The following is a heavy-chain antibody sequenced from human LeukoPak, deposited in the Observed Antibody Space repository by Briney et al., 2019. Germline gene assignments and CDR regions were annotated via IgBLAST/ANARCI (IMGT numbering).Heavy chain of an antibody. J-gene: IGHJ4*02. V-gene: IGHV4-4*02. CDR1: GGSISSSIW. CDR3: ARGTITTVTDS. D-gene: IGHD4-17*01. Sequence: SGTLSLTCAISGGSISSSIWWTWVRQPPGKGLEWVGEIYLRGNTNYNPSLESRVTISVDESKTQLSLRLESVTAADTAVYYCARGTITTVTDSWGPGTLVTVSS. CDR2: IYLRGNT.